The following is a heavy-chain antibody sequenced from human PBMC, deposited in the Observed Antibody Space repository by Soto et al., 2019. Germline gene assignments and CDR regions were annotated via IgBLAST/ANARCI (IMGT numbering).Heavy chain of an antibody. V-gene: IGHV4-39*01. J-gene: IGHJ4*02. D-gene: IGHD6-6*01. CDR2: IYYSGST. CDR3: ARLTYITSSPLFDY. CDR1: GGYIINSGYC. Sequence: SETMSLTWTVAGGYIINSGYCWSWNRQPPGKGLEWIGRIYYSGSTDYNPSLKSRVTISVDTSKNQFSLKLSSVTAADTAVYYCARLTYITSSPLFDYWGQGTLVTVSS.